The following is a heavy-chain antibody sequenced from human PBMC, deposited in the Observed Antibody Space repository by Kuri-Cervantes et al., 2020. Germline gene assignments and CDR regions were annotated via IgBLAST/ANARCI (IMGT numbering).Heavy chain of an antibody. V-gene: IGHV4-34*01. CDR2: INHSGST. CDR3: ARVHNSGYFDP. J-gene: IGHJ5*02. Sequence: SETLSLTCAVYGGSFSGYYWSWIRQPPGKGLEWIGEINHSGSTNYNPSLKSRVTISVDTSKNQFSLKLSSVTAADTAVYYCARVHNSGYFDPWGQGTLVTVSS. D-gene: IGHD5-12*01. CDR1: GGSFSGYY.